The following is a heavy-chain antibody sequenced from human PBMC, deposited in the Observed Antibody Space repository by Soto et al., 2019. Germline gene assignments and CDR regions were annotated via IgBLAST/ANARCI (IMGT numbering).Heavy chain of an antibody. J-gene: IGHJ4*02. V-gene: IGHV4-4*02. D-gene: IGHD1-26*01. Sequence: QVQLQESGPGLVKPSGTLSLTCAVSGGSISSNNWWSWVRQPPGKGLEWIGEIYHTGSTNYNPSLNTRVTISVDKSMNQFSLNLNSVTAADTAVYYCARDVVGATPFDYWGQGTLVTVSS. CDR1: GGSISSNNW. CDR3: ARDVVGATPFDY. CDR2: IYHTGST.